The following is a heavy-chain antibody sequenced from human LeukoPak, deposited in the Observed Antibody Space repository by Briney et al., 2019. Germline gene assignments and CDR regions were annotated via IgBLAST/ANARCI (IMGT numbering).Heavy chain of an antibody. D-gene: IGHD4-23*01. CDR3: ARDGALRWDYYGMDV. V-gene: IGHV3-66*01. J-gene: IGHJ6*02. Sequence: GGSLRLSCAASGFTVSSNYMSWVRQAPGQGLEWGSVIYSGVSTYYADSVKGRFTISRDNSKNTLYLQMNSLRAEDTAVYYCARDGALRWDYYGMDVWGQGTTVTVSS. CDR1: GFTVSSNY. CDR2: IYSGVST.